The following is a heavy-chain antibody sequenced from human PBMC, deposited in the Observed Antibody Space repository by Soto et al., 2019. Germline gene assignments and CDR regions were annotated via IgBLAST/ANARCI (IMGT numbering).Heavy chain of an antibody. CDR1: GFTFSSYE. D-gene: IGHD3-22*01. CDR2: ISSSGSTI. J-gene: IGHJ3*02. CDR3: ARGRSYVSSGYARRAAFDI. Sequence: GGSLRLSCAASGFTFSSYEMNWVRQAPGKGLEWVSYISSSGSTIYYADSVKGRFTISRDNAKNSLYLQMNSLRAEDTAVYYCARGRSYVSSGYARRAAFDIWGQGTMVTVSS. V-gene: IGHV3-48*03.